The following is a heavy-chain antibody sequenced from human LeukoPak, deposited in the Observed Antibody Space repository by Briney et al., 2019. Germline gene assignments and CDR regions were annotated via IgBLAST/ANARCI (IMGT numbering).Heavy chain of an antibody. CDR3: AHTAAGLLFDY. CDR1: GFTFSSYW. Sequence: PGGSLRLSCAASGFTFSSYWMSWVRQAPGKGLEWVANIKQDGSEKYYVDSVKGRFTISRDNAKNSLYLQMNSLRAEDTAVYYCAHTAAGLLFDYWGQGTLVTVSS. D-gene: IGHD6-13*01. J-gene: IGHJ4*02. CDR2: IKQDGSEK. V-gene: IGHV3-7*01.